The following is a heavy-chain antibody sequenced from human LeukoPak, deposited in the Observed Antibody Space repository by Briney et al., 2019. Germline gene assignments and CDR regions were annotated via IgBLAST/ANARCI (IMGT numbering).Heavy chain of an antibody. CDR3: ARSLYCSSTSCPGNYYYYMDV. CDR2: IYHSGST. J-gene: IGHJ6*03. D-gene: IGHD2-2*01. CDR1: GGSISSGGYY. V-gene: IGHV4-30-2*01. Sequence: PSQTLSLTCTVSGGSISSGGYYWSWIRQPPGKGLEWIGYIYHSGSTYYNPSLKSRVTISVDRSKNQFSLKLSSVTAADTAVYYCARSLYCSSTSCPGNYYYYMDVWGKGTTVTVSS.